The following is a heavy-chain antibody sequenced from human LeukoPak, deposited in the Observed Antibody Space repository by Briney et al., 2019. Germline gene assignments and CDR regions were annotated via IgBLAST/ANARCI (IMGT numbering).Heavy chain of an antibody. J-gene: IGHJ5*02. D-gene: IGHD2-2*01. CDR3: AREYISSWYLNWFDP. Sequence: SETLSLTCTVSGYSISSGYYWGWIRQSPGKGLERIGSIYNSGSTYYNPSLKSRVTISIDTSKNQFSLKLSSVTAADTAVYYCAREYISSWYLNWFDPWGQGTLVTVSS. CDR1: GYSISSGYY. V-gene: IGHV4-38-2*02. CDR2: IYNSGST.